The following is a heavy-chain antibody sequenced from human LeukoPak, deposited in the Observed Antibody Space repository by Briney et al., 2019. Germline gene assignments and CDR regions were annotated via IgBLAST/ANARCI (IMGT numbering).Heavy chain of an antibody. J-gene: IGHJ4*02. CDR2: IKQDGSEK. CDR3: ARDMVRGAINYYFDY. Sequence: GGSLRLSCAASGFTFSSYWMSWVRQAPGKGLEWVANIKQDGSEKYYVDSVKGRFTISRDNAKNSLYLQMNSLRAEDTAVYYCARDMVRGAINYYFDYWGQGTLVTVSS. V-gene: IGHV3-7*01. CDR1: GFTFSSYW. D-gene: IGHD3-10*01.